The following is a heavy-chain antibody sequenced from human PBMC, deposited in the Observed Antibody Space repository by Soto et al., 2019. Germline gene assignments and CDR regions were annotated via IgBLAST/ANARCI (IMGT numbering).Heavy chain of an antibody. CDR2: IRSKAYGGTT. CDR1: GFTFGDYA. CDR3: TRAYYGDYGRSYYGMDV. J-gene: IGHJ6*02. D-gene: IGHD4-17*01. V-gene: IGHV3-49*04. Sequence: PGGSLRLSCTASGFTFGDYAMSWVRQAPGKGLEGVGFIRSKAYGGTTEYAASVKGRFTISRDDSKSIAYLQMNSLKTEDTAVYYCTRAYYGDYGRSYYGMDVWGQGTTVTVSS.